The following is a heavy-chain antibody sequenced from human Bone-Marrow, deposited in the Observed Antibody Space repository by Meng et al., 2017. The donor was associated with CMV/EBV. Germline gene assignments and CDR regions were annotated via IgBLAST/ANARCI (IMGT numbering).Heavy chain of an antibody. V-gene: IGHV3-66*02. J-gene: IGHJ4*02. CDR1: GFTVSSKY. D-gene: IGHD3-10*01. CDR2: IYSGGTT. CDR3: ARGYRGYGTG. Sequence: GGSLRLSCAASGFTVSSKYMSWVRQAPGKGLEWVSVIYSGGTTYYADSVKGRFTISRDNSKNTLYLQMNSLRVEDTAVYYCARGYRGYGTGWGQGTLVTVSS.